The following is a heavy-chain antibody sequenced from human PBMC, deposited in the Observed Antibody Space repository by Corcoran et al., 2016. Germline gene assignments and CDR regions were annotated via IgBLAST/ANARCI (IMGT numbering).Heavy chain of an antibody. CDR2: ISYDGSNK. J-gene: IGHJ4*02. V-gene: IGHV3-30*18. CDR1: GFPFSSYG. Sequence: QVQLVESGGGVVQPGRSLRLSCAASGFPFSSYGMHWVRQAPGKGLEWVAVISYDGSNKYYADSVKGRFTISRDNSKNTLYLQMNSLRAEDTAVYYCAKDPLWVGESLHPKGYFDYWGQGTLVTVSS. D-gene: IGHD3-10*01. CDR3: AKDPLWVGESLHPKGYFDY.